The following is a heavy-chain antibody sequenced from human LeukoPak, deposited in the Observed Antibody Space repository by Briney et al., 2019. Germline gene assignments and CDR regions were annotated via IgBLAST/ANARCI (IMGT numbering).Heavy chain of an antibody. CDR3: AKGDYYDSNGYYVY. CDR1: GFTFSSYA. D-gene: IGHD3-22*01. J-gene: IGHJ4*02. CDR2: ISGSGGST. V-gene: IGHV3-23*01. Sequence: PGGSLRLSCAASGFTFSSYAMSWVRQAPGKGVQWVSDISGSGGSTYYADSVKGRFTISRDNSKNTVYLQMNSLRAEDTAVYYCAKGDYYDSNGYYVYWGQGTLVTVSS.